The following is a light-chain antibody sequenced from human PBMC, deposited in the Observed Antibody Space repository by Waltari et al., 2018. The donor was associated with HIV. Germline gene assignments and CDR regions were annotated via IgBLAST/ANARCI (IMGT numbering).Light chain of an antibody. CDR3: QQANSCPLT. J-gene: IGKJ4*01. CDR2: AAF. Sequence: DIQMIQSPSFVDVSVGGRISITCRAGQGIRSWLAWYQQKPGKAPKLLIDAAFSLQSGVPSRFSGSGSGTHVTLTISCLQPEDFATYYCQQANSCPLTFGGGTKVEIK. V-gene: IGKV1-12*01. CDR1: QGIRSW.